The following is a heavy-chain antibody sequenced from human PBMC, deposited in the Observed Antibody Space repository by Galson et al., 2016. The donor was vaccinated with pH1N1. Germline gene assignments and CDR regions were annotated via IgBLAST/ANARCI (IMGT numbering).Heavy chain of an antibody. Sequence: QSGAEVKKPGESLKISCKGSGYNFDRYWIGWVRQMPGKGLEWMGIIYPGDSDTRYSPSFQGQVSISADKSISTAYLHWSSLKASDTAMYYCARQEFSDYWGQGTLVIVSS. V-gene: IGHV5-51*01. J-gene: IGHJ4*02. CDR1: GYNFDRYW. CDR3: ARQEFSDY. D-gene: IGHD2/OR15-2a*01. CDR2: IYPGDSDT.